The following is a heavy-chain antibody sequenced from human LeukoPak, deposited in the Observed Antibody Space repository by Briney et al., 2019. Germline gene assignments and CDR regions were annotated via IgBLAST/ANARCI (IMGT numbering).Heavy chain of an antibody. J-gene: IGHJ1*01. CDR1: GFTFSSYA. V-gene: IGHV3-7*01. Sequence: GGSPRLSCAASGFTFSSYAMHWVRQAPGKGLEWVANIKQDGSEKYYVDSVKGRFTISRDNAKNSLYLQMNSLRAEDTAVYYCARDSQLLSVFGFQHWGQGTLVTVSS. D-gene: IGHD3-10*01. CDR3: ARDSQLLSVFGFQH. CDR2: IKQDGSEK.